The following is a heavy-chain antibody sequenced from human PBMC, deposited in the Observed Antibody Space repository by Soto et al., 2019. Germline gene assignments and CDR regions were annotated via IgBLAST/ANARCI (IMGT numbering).Heavy chain of an antibody. Sequence: GGSLRLSCAASGFTFSSYAMSWVRQAPGKGLEWVSAISGSGGSTYYADSVKGRFTISRDNSKNTLYLQMNSLRAEDTAVYYCAKRPAAIRGSYYYGMDVWGQGTTVTVSS. J-gene: IGHJ6*02. V-gene: IGHV3-23*01. D-gene: IGHD2-2*02. CDR1: GFTFSSYA. CDR3: AKRPAAIRGSYYYGMDV. CDR2: ISGSGGST.